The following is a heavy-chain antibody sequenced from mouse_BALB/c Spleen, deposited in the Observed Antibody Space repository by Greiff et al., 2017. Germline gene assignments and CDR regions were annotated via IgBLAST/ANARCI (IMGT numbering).Heavy chain of an antibody. J-gene: IGHJ1*01. Sequence: VQLQQSGPSLVQPSQSLSITCTVSGFSLTSYGVHWVRQSPGKGLEWLGVIWRGGSTDYNAAFMSRLSITKDNSKSQVFFKMNSLQADDTAIYYCAKGTHGNYVDWYFDVWGAGTTVTVSS. CDR3: AKGTHGNYVDWYFDV. V-gene: IGHV2-5-1*01. CDR1: GFSLTSYG. CDR2: IWRGGST. D-gene: IGHD2-1*01.